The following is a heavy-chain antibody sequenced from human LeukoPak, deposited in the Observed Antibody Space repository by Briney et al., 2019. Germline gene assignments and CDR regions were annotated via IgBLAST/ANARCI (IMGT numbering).Heavy chain of an antibody. CDR1: GGTFSSYA. D-gene: IGHD4-11*01. J-gene: IGHJ4*02. CDR2: IIPILGIA. CDR3: ASDASNYRTFDY. V-gene: IGHV1-69*04. Sequence: ASVKVSCKASGGTFSSYAISWVRQAPGQGLEWMGRIIPILGIANYAQKFQGRVTITADKSTSTAYMELSSLRAEDTAVYYCASDASNYRTFDYWGQGTLVTVSS.